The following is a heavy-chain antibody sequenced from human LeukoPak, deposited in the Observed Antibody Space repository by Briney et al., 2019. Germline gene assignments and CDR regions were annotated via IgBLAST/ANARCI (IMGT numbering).Heavy chain of an antibody. Sequence: ASVKVSCKASGYTFTDYYMHWVRQAPGQGLEWMGWINPHSGGTDHAQKFQGRVTMTRDTSISTAYMELSRLRSDDTAVYYCAREVGATAYYYYFYMDVWGKGTTVTISS. J-gene: IGHJ6*03. CDR1: GYTFTDYY. CDR2: INPHSGGT. CDR3: AREVGATAYYYYFYMDV. D-gene: IGHD1-26*01. V-gene: IGHV1-2*02.